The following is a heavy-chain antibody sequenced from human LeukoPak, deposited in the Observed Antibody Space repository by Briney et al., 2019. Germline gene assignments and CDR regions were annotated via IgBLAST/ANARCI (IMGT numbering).Heavy chain of an antibody. D-gene: IGHD4-17*01. CDR3: AKHATVTTNHFDY. CDR1: GFTFSSYA. J-gene: IGHJ4*02. CDR2: ISGSGGSI. Sequence: PGGSLRLSCAASGFTFSSYAMSWVRQAPGKGLEWVSAISGSGGSIYYADSVKGRFTISRDNSKNTLHLQMNSLRAEDTAVYYCAKHATVTTNHFDYWGQGTLVTVSS. V-gene: IGHV3-23*01.